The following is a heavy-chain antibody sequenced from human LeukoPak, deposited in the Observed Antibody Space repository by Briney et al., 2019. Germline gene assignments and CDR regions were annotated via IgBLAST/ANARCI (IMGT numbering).Heavy chain of an antibody. CDR2: ISSSSSYI. Sequence: GGSLRLSCAASGFTFSSYSMNWVRQAPGKGLEWVSSISSSSSYIYYADLVKGRFTISRDNAKNSLYLQMNSLRAEDTAVYYCAREYYYDSSGSYAFDIWGQGTMVTVSS. J-gene: IGHJ3*02. CDR1: GFTFSSYS. CDR3: AREYYYDSSGSYAFDI. D-gene: IGHD3-22*01. V-gene: IGHV3-21*01.